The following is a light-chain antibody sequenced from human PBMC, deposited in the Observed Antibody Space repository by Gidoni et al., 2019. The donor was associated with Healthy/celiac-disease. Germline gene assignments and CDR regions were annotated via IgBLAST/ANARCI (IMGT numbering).Light chain of an antibody. J-gene: IGLJ1*01. V-gene: IGLV2-14*01. Sequence: QSALTQPASVSGSPGQSITISCTGTSSDVGGYKYVSWYQQHPGKAPKLMIYDVSNRTSGVSNRFSGSKSCNTASLTISGLQAEDEADYYCSSYTSSSPYVFGTGTKVTVL. CDR2: DVS. CDR3: SSYTSSSPYV. CDR1: SSDVGGYKY.